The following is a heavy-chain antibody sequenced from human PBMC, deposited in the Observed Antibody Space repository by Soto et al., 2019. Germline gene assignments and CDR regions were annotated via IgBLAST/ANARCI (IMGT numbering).Heavy chain of an antibody. D-gene: IGHD3-22*01. Sequence: QVLLQESGPGLVKPSQTLSLTCTVSVASISSGGYYWSWIRQHPGEGLEWIGYIYYSGSTSYNPSLKSRVTISVDTSKNQFSLKLSSVTDADTAVYYCARESKYDTSGYPPWFAPWGQGTLVTVSS. CDR3: ARESKYDTSGYPPWFAP. CDR1: VASISSGGYY. V-gene: IGHV4-31*03. CDR2: IYYSGST. J-gene: IGHJ5*02.